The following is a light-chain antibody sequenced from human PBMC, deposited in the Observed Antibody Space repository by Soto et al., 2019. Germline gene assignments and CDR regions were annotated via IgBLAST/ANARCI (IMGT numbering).Light chain of an antibody. CDR2: DVS. V-gene: IGKV1-5*01. CDR3: QHPWT. J-gene: IGKJ1*01. Sequence: DIQMTQSPSTLSASVGDRVTITCRASQSISSWLAWYQQKPGKAPKLLIYDVSSLESGVPSRFSGSGSGTEFTLTISSLQPDDFATYYCQHPWTFGQGTKVDIK. CDR1: QSISSW.